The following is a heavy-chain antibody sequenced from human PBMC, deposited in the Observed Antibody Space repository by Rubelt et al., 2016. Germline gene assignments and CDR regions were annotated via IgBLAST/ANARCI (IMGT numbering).Heavy chain of an antibody. V-gene: IGHV3-74*01. CDR3: VRGSSGWKGVDY. J-gene: IGHJ4*02. CDR2: IKYDGSAT. D-gene: IGHD6-19*01. Sequence: GFTLNNYWMHWVRQAPGKGLVWVSEIKYDGSATNYADSVKGRFTISRDSAMSPLYLQMNSLIVEDTAGYYCVRGSSGWKGVDYWGQGTLVTVSS. CDR1: GFTLNNYW.